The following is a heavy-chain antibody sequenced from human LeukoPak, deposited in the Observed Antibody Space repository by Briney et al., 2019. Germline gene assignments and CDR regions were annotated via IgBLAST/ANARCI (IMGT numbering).Heavy chain of an antibody. CDR1: GGSISSSSYY. J-gene: IGHJ3*02. Sequence: PSETLSLTCTVSGGSISSSSYYWGWIRQPPGKGLEWIGSIYYSGSTYYNPSLKSRVTISVDTSKNQFSLKLSSVTAADTAVYYCAREPEMATDRDAFDIWGQGTMVAVSS. D-gene: IGHD5-24*01. CDR2: IYYSGST. CDR3: AREPEMATDRDAFDI. V-gene: IGHV4-39*07.